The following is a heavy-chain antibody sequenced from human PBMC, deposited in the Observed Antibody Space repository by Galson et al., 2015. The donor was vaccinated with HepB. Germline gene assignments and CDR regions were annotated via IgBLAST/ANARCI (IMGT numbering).Heavy chain of an antibody. V-gene: IGHV7-4-1*02. CDR2: INTNTGNP. Sequence: SVKVSCKASGYTFTSYAMNWVRQAPGQGLEWMGWINTNTGNPTYAQGFTGRFVFSLDTSVSTAYLQISSLKAEDTAVYYCARDRERLLWFVQGWFDPWGQGTLVTVSS. D-gene: IGHD3-10*01. J-gene: IGHJ5*02. CDR3: ARDRERLLWFVQGWFDP. CDR1: GYTFTSYA.